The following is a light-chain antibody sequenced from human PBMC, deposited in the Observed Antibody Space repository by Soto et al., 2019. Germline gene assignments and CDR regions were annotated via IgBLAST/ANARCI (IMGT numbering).Light chain of an antibody. CDR1: QSVKSSY. V-gene: IGKV3-20*01. CDR2: GAS. CDR3: QHYNSYSEA. Sequence: ELVLTQSPGTLSLSPGERATLSCRASQSVKSSYLAWYQQKPGQAPRLLIYGASSRATGIPDRFSGSGSGTDFTLIISRLEPEDFAVYYCQHYNSYSEAFGQGTKVELK. J-gene: IGKJ1*01.